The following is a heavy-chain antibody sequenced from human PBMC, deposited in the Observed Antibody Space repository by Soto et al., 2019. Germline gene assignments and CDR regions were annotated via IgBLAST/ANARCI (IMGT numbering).Heavy chain of an antibody. Sequence: EVQLVESGGGLVKPGGSLRLSCAASGFTFSSYSMNWVRQAPGKGLEWVSSISSSSSYIYYADSVKGRFTISRDNAKTSLYLQMNSLRAEDAAVYYCASSPTPLHLRELSSNWGQGTLVTVSS. V-gene: IGHV3-21*01. J-gene: IGHJ4*02. CDR2: ISSSSSYI. D-gene: IGHD3-16*02. CDR3: ASSPTPLHLRELSSN. CDR1: GFTFSSYS.